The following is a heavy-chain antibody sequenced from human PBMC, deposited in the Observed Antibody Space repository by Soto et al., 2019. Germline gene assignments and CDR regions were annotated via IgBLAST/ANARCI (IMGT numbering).Heavy chain of an antibody. Sequence: EVQLVESGGGIVQPGGSLRLSCAASGFTFSSYWMHWVRQVPGKGLVWVSRINGDGSITKYAESVKGRFTVSRDNTKNTLYVQMQSMRVEDTALFYSARVLVLSGGLHYYNSMDGWGKGTTVNVSS. J-gene: IGHJ6*03. CDR1: GFTFSSYW. CDR2: INGDGSIT. V-gene: IGHV3-74*03. D-gene: IGHD3-10*01. CDR3: ARVLVLSGGLHYYNSMDG.